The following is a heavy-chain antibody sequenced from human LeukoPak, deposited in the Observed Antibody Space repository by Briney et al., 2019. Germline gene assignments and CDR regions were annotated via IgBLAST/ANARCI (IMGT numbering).Heavy chain of an antibody. CDR3: ARGLWSVDLNY. D-gene: IGHD3-3*01. CDR2: INHSGST. Sequence: PSETLSLTCAVYGGSFSGYYWSWIRQPPGKGLEWIGEINHSGSTNYNPSLKGRVTISVDTSKNQFSLRLNSVTAADTAVYYCARGLWSVDLNYWGQGTLVTVSS. CDR1: GGSFSGYY. J-gene: IGHJ4*02. V-gene: IGHV4-34*01.